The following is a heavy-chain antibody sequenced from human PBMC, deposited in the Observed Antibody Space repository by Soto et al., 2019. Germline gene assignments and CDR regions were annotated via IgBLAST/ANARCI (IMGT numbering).Heavy chain of an antibody. CDR2: ISGSGGRT. Sequence: EVQLLESGGGLVQPGGSLRLSCAASGFTFSTYAMSWVRQAPGKGLEWVSGISGSGGRTYYADSVKGRFTISRDNSNNTLFQQMNSLRADDTAVYYCARVYGSGSIDYWGQGTLVTVSS. J-gene: IGHJ4*02. CDR1: GFTFSTYA. CDR3: ARVYGSGSIDY. D-gene: IGHD3-10*01. V-gene: IGHV3-23*01.